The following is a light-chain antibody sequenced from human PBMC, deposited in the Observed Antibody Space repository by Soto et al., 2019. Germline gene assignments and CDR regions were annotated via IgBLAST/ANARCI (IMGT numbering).Light chain of an antibody. V-gene: IGLV2-14*01. CDR2: DVS. CDR3: SSYTSSSTRL. J-gene: IGLJ3*02. CDR1: SSDVGGYNY. Sequence: QSALTQPASVSGSPGQSITISCTGTSSDVGGYNYVSWYQQYPGKAPKVMIFDVSNRPSGVSDRFSGSKSGNTAFLTISGLQAEDEADYYCSSYTSSSTRLFGGGTKLT.